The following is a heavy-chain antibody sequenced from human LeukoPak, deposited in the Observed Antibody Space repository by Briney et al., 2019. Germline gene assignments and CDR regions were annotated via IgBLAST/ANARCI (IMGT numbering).Heavy chain of an antibody. D-gene: IGHD3-10*01. Sequence: GGSLRLSCAASGFTFNTYAMNWVRQAPGKGLEWVSAISGSDGSTYYADSVRGRFTISRDNSKNTLYLQMNSLRAEDTAVYYCAKDPGDVDLQYFDSWGQGTLVTVSS. CDR2: ISGSDGST. J-gene: IGHJ4*02. CDR3: AKDPGDVDLQYFDS. CDR1: GFTFNTYA. V-gene: IGHV3-23*01.